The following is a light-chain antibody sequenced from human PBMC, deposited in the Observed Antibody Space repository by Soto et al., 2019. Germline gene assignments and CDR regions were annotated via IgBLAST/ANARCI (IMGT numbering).Light chain of an antibody. Sequence: EIVXTXSPATXSXSPGERATLSCRASQSVSKYLAWYQQKPGQAPRLLIHDASNRATGIPARFSGSGSGTDFTLTISSLEPEDFGVYYCQQRSNWPQITFGGGTKVEIK. CDR3: QQRSNWPQIT. CDR2: DAS. J-gene: IGKJ4*01. V-gene: IGKV3-11*01. CDR1: QSVSKY.